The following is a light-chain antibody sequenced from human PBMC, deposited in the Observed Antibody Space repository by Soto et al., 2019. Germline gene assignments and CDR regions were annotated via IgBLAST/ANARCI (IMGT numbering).Light chain of an antibody. V-gene: IGKV3-15*01. Sequence: ELVMSQSPSTLSVSPGERATLSCRASQSVSSNLAWYQQRPGQAPRLLIHGASIRATGFPARFSGSGSGTEFNITISSLQSEDSAVYYCQQYNNWPRATFGGGTKV. J-gene: IGKJ4*01. CDR2: GAS. CDR1: QSVSSN. CDR3: QQYNNWPRAT.